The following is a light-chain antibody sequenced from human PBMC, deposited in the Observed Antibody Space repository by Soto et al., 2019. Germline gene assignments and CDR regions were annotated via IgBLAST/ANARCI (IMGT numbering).Light chain of an antibody. Sequence: SVLPQPPSVSGSPGQSVAISCTGTSSDVGGSNGVSWYQQPPGTAPKLMIYDVSNRPSGVPDRFSGSKSGNTASLTISGLQAEDEGDYYCSSYTSSSTFVFGTGTRVTVL. J-gene: IGLJ1*01. CDR1: SSDVGGSNG. CDR2: DVS. V-gene: IGLV2-18*02. CDR3: SSYTSSSTFV.